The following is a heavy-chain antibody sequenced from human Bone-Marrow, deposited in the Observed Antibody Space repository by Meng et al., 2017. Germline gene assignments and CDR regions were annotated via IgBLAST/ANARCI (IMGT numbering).Heavy chain of an antibody. CDR1: GFTFDDYA. J-gene: IGHJ3*02. Sequence: SLKSSCAASGFTFDDYALHWVRQAPGKGLEWVSGISWNSGSIGYADSVKGRFTISRDNAKNSLYLQMNSLRAEGTALYYCAKDRIAFGGVIVYDAFDIWGQGTMVTVSS. V-gene: IGHV3-9*01. CDR2: ISWNSGSI. D-gene: IGHD3-16*02. CDR3: AKDRIAFGGVIVYDAFDI.